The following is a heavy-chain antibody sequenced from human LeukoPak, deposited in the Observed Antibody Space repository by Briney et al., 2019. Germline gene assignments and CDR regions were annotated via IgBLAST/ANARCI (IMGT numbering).Heavy chain of an antibody. J-gene: IGHJ4*02. Sequence: GGSLRLSCAASGFTFSSYAMSWVRQAPGKGLEWVSAISGSGGSTYYADSVKGRFTISRDNSKNTLYLQMNSLRAEDTAVYYCARVLPVGYSSGYFFGYWGQGTLVTVSS. CDR3: ARVLPVGYSSGYFFGY. CDR1: GFTFSSYA. V-gene: IGHV3-23*01. D-gene: IGHD3-22*01. CDR2: ISGSGGST.